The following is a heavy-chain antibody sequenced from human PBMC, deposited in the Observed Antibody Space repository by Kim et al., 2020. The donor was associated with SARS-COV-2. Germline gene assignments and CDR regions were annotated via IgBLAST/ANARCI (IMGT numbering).Heavy chain of an antibody. Sequence: ASVKVSCKASGYTFTSYYLHWVRQAPGQGLEWMGIINSSGGSTSYAQKFQGRVTMTRDTSTSTVYMELSSLRSEDTAVYYCARDYRSDYYDSSGYYYPADWGQGTLVTVSS. CDR2: INSSGGST. D-gene: IGHD3-22*01. CDR3: ARDYRSDYYDSSGYYYPAD. CDR1: GYTFTSYY. J-gene: IGHJ4*02. V-gene: IGHV1-46*01.